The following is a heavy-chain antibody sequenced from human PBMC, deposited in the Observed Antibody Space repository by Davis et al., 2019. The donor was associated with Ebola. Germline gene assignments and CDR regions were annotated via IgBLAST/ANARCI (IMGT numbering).Heavy chain of an antibody. CDR1: GFTFSSYA. CDR3: AKSVRYYDFWSGFVPPREDYYYYGMDV. D-gene: IGHD3-3*01. J-gene: IGHJ6*02. V-gene: IGHV3-23*01. Sequence: GESLKISCAASGFTFSSYAMSWVRQAPGKGLEWVSAISGSGGSTYYADSVKGRFTISRDNSKNTLYLQMNSLRAEDTAVYYCAKSVRYYDFWSGFVPPREDYYYYGMDVWGQGTTVTVSS. CDR2: ISGSGGST.